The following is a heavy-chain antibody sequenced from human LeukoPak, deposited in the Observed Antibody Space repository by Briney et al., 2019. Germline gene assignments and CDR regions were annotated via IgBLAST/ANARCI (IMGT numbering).Heavy chain of an antibody. D-gene: IGHD1-26*01. CDR3: ARGRPVGASTVEDY. J-gene: IGHJ4*02. CDR2: INNDGITT. V-gene: IGHV3-74*01. Sequence: PGGSLRLSCAASGFTFSRDWMHWVRQAPGKGLVWVSRINNDGITTTYADSVTGRFTISRDNAKNTLYLQMNSLRAEDTAVYYCARGRPVGASTVEDYWGQGTLVTVSS. CDR1: GFTFSRDW.